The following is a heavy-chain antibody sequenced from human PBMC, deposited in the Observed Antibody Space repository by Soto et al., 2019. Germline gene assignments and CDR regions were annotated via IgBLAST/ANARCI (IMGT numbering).Heavy chain of an antibody. J-gene: IGHJ6*02. D-gene: IGHD2-2*02. V-gene: IGHV4-4*02. Sequence: QVQLQESGPGLLKPSGTLALSCAVSGDSVSSSNWWNWVRQPPGKGLEWIGDIFHTGITNSNPSLKSRVVMSVDKSKNQFSLKLTSVTAADTAVYYCARDSASGLYYYLAMDVWGQGTTVTVSS. CDR3: ARDSASGLYYYLAMDV. CDR2: IFHTGIT. CDR1: GDSVSSSNW.